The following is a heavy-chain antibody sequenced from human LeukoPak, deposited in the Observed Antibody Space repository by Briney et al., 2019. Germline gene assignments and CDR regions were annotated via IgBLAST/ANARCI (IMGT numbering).Heavy chain of an antibody. CDR3: AKSRLSSSHHFDY. J-gene: IGHJ4*02. CDR2: ISNSGSNT. CDR1: GFTFSNYA. Sequence: GGSLRLSCAASGFTFSNYAMNWVRQAPGKGLEWVSIISNSGSNTHYADSVKGRFSISRDNSKNTLYLQMNSLRAEDTAVYYCAKSRLSSSHHFDYWGQGTLVTVSS. V-gene: IGHV3-23*01. D-gene: IGHD2-2*01.